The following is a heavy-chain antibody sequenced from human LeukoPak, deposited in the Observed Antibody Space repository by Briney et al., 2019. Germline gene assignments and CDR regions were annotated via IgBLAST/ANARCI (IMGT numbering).Heavy chain of an antibody. Sequence: GGSLRLSCAASGFTFGSYSMNWVRQAPGKGLEWVSSISTSISYIYYADSVKGRFTISRDNAKNSLYLQMNSLRAEDTAVYYCARAIFSSGWYLVGYWGQGTLVTVSS. J-gene: IGHJ4*02. CDR2: ISTSISYI. CDR1: GFTFGSYS. V-gene: IGHV3-21*01. D-gene: IGHD6-19*01. CDR3: ARAIFSSGWYLVGY.